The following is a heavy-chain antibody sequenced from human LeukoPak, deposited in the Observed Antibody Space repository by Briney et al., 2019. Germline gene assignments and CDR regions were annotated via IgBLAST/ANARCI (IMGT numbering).Heavy chain of an antibody. CDR2: IYYSGST. D-gene: IGHD6-13*01. CDR1: GGSISSSSYY. CDR3: ARVYYSNSYDYWYFDL. Sequence: SETLSLTCTVSGGSISSSSYYWGWIRQPPGRGLEWIGSIYYSGSTYYNPSLKSRVTISVDTSKNQFSLKLSSVTAADTAVYYCARVYYSNSYDYWYFDLWGRGTLVTVSS. J-gene: IGHJ2*01. V-gene: IGHV4-39*07.